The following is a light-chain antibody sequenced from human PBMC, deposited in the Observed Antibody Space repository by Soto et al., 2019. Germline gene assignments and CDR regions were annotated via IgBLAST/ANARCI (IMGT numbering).Light chain of an antibody. CDR2: DAA. CDR3: QQADNFMFT. V-gene: IGKV1-12*01. Sequence: DLQLTQSPSSLSASVGDSVTITCRASQGLDDSLAWYQQRPGKAPHLLIYDAATLLSGAPSRFSASGAGTNFSLTISSLRPEDSANYSCQQADNFMFTFGPGTKVEVK. J-gene: IGKJ3*01. CDR1: QGLDDS.